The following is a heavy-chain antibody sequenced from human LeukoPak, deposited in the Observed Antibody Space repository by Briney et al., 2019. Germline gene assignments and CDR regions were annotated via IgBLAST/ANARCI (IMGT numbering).Heavy chain of an antibody. CDR2: IKQDGSEK. CDR1: GFTLSSYW. D-gene: IGHD7-27*01. V-gene: IGHV3-7*01. J-gene: IGHJ5*02. Sequence: GGSLRLSCAASGFTLSSYWMSWVRQAPGKGLEWVANIKQDGSEKYYVDSVKGRFTISRDNAKNSLYLQMNSLRAEDTAVYYCARDPTTGEFDPWGQGTLVTVSS. CDR3: ARDPTTGEFDP.